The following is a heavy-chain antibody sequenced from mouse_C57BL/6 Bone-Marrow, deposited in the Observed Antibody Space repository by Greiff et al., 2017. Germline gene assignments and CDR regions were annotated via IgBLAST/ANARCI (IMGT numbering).Heavy chain of an antibody. V-gene: IGHV5-9-1*02. J-gene: IGHJ2*01. CDR2: ISSGGDYI. CDR3: TRDGYYGSSYYFDY. D-gene: IGHD1-1*01. Sequence: EVMLVESGEGLVKPGGSLKLSCAASGFTFSSYAMSWVRQTPEKRLEWVAYISSGGDYIYYADTVKGRFTISRDNARNPLYLQMSSLKSEDTAMYYCTRDGYYGSSYYFDYWGQGTTLTVSS. CDR1: GFTFSSYA.